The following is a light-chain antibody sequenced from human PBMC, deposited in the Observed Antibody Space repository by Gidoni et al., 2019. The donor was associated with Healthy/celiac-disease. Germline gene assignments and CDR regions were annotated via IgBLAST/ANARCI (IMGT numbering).Light chain of an antibody. V-gene: IGKV4-1*01. CDR3: QQYYSTPWT. CDR1: QSVLYSANNKNY. J-gene: IGKJ1*01. CDR2: WAS. Sequence: DLVINQSPDSLAVSLGERATINCKSSQSVLYSANNKNYLAWYQQKPGQPPKLLIYWASTRESGVPDRFSGSGSGTDFTLTISSLQAEDVAVYYCQQYYSTPWTFGQGTKVEIK.